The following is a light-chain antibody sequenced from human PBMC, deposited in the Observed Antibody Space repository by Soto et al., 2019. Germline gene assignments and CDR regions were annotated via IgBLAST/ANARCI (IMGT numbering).Light chain of an antibody. Sequence: IQVTQSPSSVSASVGDRVTITCRASQPISSWFAWYQQKPGQPPNLLIYSASTLRSGVPSRFSGSESGTLFTLTITNLQPEDFATYYCQQASSFPLTFGGGTKVEVK. V-gene: IGKV1-12*01. CDR2: SAS. CDR3: QQASSFPLT. CDR1: QPISSW. J-gene: IGKJ4*01.